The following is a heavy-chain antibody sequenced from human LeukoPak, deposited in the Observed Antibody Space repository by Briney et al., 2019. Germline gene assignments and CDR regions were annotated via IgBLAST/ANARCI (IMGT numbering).Heavy chain of an antibody. V-gene: IGHV4-34*01. J-gene: IGHJ5*02. CDR1: GGSFGGYY. D-gene: IGHD3-10*01. Sequence: SETLSLTCAVYGGSFGGYYWSWIRQPPGKGLEWIGEINHSGSTNYNPSLKSRVTISVDTSKNQFSLKLSSVTAADTAVYYCARRGLLWFGELSPKAWFDPWGQGTLVTVSS. CDR3: ARRGLLWFGELSPKAWFDP. CDR2: INHSGST.